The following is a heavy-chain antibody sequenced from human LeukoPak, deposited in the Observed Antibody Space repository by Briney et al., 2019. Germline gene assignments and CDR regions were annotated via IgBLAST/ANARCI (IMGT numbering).Heavy chain of an antibody. CDR3: AKVPTYGSGSYYFDY. CDR1: GFTFSSYA. Sequence: QTGGSLRLSCAASGFTFSSYAMSWVRQAPGRGLEWVSAISGSGGSTYYADSVKGRFTISRDNSKNTLYLQMNSLRAEDTAVYYCAKVPTYGSGSYYFDYWGQGTLVTVSS. D-gene: IGHD3-10*01. V-gene: IGHV3-23*01. J-gene: IGHJ4*02. CDR2: ISGSGGST.